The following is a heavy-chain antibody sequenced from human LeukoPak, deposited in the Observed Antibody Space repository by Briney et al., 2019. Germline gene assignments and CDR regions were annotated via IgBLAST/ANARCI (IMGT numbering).Heavy chain of an antibody. D-gene: IGHD1-26*01. Sequence: SGGSLRLSCAASGFTFSSYSMNWVRQAPGKGLEWVSSISSSSSYIYYADSVKGRFTISRDNAKNSLYLQMNSLRAEDTAVYYCARSHSGSYPEFDYWGQGTLVTVSS. CDR3: ARSHSGSYPEFDY. CDR1: GFTFSSYS. V-gene: IGHV3-21*01. J-gene: IGHJ4*02. CDR2: ISSSSSYI.